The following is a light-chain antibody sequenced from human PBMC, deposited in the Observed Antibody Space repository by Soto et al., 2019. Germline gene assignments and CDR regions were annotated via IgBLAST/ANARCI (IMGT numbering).Light chain of an antibody. CDR2: GAS. CDR1: QSVGS. V-gene: IGKV3-15*01. J-gene: IGKJ1*01. CDR3: QQYNNWPPDRT. Sequence: EIVMTQSPATLSVSPGERATLSCRASQSVGSRLLIYGASTRATGIPARFSGSGSGTEFTLTISSLQSEDFAIYFCQQYNNWPPDRTFGQGTKVEIK.